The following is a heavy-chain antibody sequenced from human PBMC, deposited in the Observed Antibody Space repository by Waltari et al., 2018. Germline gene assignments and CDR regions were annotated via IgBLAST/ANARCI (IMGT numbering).Heavy chain of an antibody. CDR1: GFTVSSNY. CDR3: ARMARFRELSDDY. V-gene: IGHV3-53*02. Sequence: EVQLVETGGGLIQPGGSLRLSCAASGFTVSSNYMSWVRQAPGKGLEWVSVIYSGGRTYYADSVKGRFTISRDNSKNTLYLQMNSLRAEDTAVYYCARMARFRELSDDYWGQGTLVTVSS. CDR2: IYSGGRT. D-gene: IGHD3-10*01. J-gene: IGHJ4*02.